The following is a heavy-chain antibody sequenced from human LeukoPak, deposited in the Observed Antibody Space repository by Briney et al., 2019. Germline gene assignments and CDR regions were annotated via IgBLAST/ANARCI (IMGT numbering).Heavy chain of an antibody. V-gene: IGHV3-23*01. D-gene: IGHD6-13*01. CDR2: ISGSGGST. CDR1: GFTFSSYG. CDR3: AKHLGWGIAGGYFDY. Sequence: PGGSLRLSCAASGFTFSSYGMSWVRQAPGKGLEWVSAISGSGGSTYYADSVKGRFTISRDNSKNTLYLQMNSLRAEDTAVYYCAKHLGWGIAGGYFDYWGQGTLVTVSS. J-gene: IGHJ4*02.